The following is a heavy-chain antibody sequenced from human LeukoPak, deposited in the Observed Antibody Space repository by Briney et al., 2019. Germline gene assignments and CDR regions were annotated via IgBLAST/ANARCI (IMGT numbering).Heavy chain of an antibody. D-gene: IGHD1-26*01. CDR2: IYSDGSTT. CDR3: ASAYRGCSNAPFEY. J-gene: IGHJ4*02. CDR1: GFIHSRYW. Sequence: GGSLRLSCAACGFIHSRYWMHWVGQARGKGLGWVSRIYSDGSTTTYADSVKGRFTVSRDNAKNTLYLQMNSLRVEDTAVYYCASAYRGCSNAPFEYWLQGTLVTVSS. V-gene: IGHV3-74*01.